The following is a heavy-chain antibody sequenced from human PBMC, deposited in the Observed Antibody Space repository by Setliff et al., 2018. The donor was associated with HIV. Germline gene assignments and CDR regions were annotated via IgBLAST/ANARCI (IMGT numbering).Heavy chain of an antibody. J-gene: IGHJ4*02. V-gene: IGHV1-2*02. CDR1: GYTFTGHF. D-gene: IGHD3-10*01. CDR3: ARDTAIGWYGESRMSDF. CDR2: INPNSGAT. Sequence: EASVKVSCKTAGYTFTGHFIHWMRQAPGQGLEWMGWINPNSGATDYAWRFEDRVTMTSDTSIRTVYMELSSLRSDDTAVYYCARDTAIGWYGESRMSDFWGQGTLVTVSS.